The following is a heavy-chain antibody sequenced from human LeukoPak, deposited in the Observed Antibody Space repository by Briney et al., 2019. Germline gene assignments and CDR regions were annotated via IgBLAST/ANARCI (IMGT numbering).Heavy chain of an antibody. D-gene: IGHD2-2*01. V-gene: IGHV4-30-2*01. CDR1: GGSISSGGYY. J-gene: IGHJ3*01. CDR3: ARVVPAATGDAFDV. Sequence: SQTLSLTCTVSGGSISSGGYYWSWIRQPPGKGLEWIGYIYHSGSTYYNPSLKSRVTISVDRSKNQFSLKLSSVTAADTAVYYCARVVPAATGDAFDVWGQGTMVTVSS. CDR2: IYHSGST.